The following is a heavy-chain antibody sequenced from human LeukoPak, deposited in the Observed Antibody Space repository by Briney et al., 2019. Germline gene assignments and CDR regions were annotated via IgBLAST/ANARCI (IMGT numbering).Heavy chain of an antibody. J-gene: IGHJ4*02. Sequence: GGSLRLSCAASEFTFSSYAMSWVRQAPGKGLEWVSAISDTGNTYHADSVKGRFTISRDSSKNTLFLQMNRLRPEDAAVYYCAKAPVTTCRGAFCYPFDYWGLGTLVTVSS. D-gene: IGHD2-15*01. CDR3: AKAPVTTCRGAFCYPFDY. CDR2: ISDTGNT. V-gene: IGHV3-23*01. CDR1: EFTFSSYA.